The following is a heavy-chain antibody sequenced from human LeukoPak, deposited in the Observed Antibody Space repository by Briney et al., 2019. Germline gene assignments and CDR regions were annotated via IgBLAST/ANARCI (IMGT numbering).Heavy chain of an antibody. CDR1: GFTVSSYW. D-gene: IGHD6-13*01. CDR3: ARMTVYSSSWLAYYMDV. CDR2: IKQDGSDK. Sequence: QPGGSLRLSCAASGFTVSSYWMSWVRQVPGKGLEWVANIKQDGSDKYYVDSVKGRFTISRDNAKNSLYLQMNSLRAEDTAVYYRARMTVYSSSWLAYYMDVWGKGTTVTVSS. V-gene: IGHV3-7*01. J-gene: IGHJ6*03.